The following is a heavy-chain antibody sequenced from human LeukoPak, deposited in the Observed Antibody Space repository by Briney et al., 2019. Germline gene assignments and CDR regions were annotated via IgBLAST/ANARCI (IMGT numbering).Heavy chain of an antibody. V-gene: IGHV4-34*01. CDR3: ARRDYRKRMDY. CDR1: GGSFSGYY. Sequence: SETLSLTCVVYGGSFSGYYWSWLRQPPGKGLEWIGEINHSGSTNYNSSLKSRVTISVDTSKNQFSLKLSSVTAADTAVYYCARRDYRKRMDYWGQGTLVTVSS. CDR2: INHSGST. J-gene: IGHJ4*02. D-gene: IGHD1-14*01.